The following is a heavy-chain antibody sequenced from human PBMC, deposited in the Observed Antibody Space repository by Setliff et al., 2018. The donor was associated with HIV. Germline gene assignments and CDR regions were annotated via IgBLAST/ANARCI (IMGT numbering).Heavy chain of an antibody. CDR1: GFTFRNYK. J-gene: IGHJ6*02. D-gene: IGHD3-3*01. CDR2: ISIGSGGAI. Sequence: PGESLKISCAASGFTFRNYKFNWVRQAPGRGLEWVSSISIGSGGAIDYADSVQGRFTISRDNSKNSLYLQMNSLRVEDTAVYYCARDYLYYNLYNGSPVYGMDVWGQGTTVTVSS. V-gene: IGHV3-48*03. CDR3: ARDYLYYNLYNGSPVYGMDV.